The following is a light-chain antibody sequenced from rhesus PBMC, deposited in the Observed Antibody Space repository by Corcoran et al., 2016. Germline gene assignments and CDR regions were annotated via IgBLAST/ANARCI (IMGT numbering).Light chain of an antibody. CDR1: QNVNNF. J-gene: IGKJ2*01. CDR2: KAS. V-gene: IGKV1-74*01. CDR3: QHTDSTPFS. Sequence: DIQLTQSPSSLSASVGDRVTITCRASQNVNNFLNWYQQKPGKAPELLIYKASTLQSGVPSRFIGSGAAKYYTFTISSLQPEDVATYYCQHTDSTPFSFGQGTKVEI.